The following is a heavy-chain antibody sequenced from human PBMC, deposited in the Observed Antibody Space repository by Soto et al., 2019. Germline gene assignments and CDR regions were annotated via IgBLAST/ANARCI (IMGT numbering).Heavy chain of an antibody. CDR3: ARTGTVTTSNWYFDL. CDR2: MSTSSTYT. V-gene: IGHV3-11*06. D-gene: IGHD4-17*01. J-gene: IGHJ2*01. CDR1: GFTFSYYY. Sequence: GGSLRLSCAASGFTFSYYYMSWIRQSPGKGLEWVSYMSTSSTYTKYADSVKGRFTISRDNAKNSLYLQMNSLRAEDTAAYYCARTGTVTTSNWYFDLWGRGALVTVSS.